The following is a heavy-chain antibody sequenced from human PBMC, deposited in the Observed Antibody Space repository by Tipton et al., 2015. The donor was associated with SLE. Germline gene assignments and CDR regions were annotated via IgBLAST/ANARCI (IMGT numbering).Heavy chain of an antibody. CDR1: GGSIISSDFY. CDR2: IYYSGNT. Sequence: TLSLTCPVSGGSIISSDFYWAWIRQPPGKGLEWIGSIYYSGNTHYNPSLKSRVTVSVDASKSHFSLNLRSVTAADTAVYYCARLNDATAIASFDYWGQGNLVTVSS. D-gene: IGHD2-21*02. V-gene: IGHV4-39*07. J-gene: IGHJ4*02. CDR3: ARLNDATAIASFDY.